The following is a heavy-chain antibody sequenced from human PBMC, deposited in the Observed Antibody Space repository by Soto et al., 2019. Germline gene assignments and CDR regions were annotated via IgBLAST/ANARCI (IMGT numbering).Heavy chain of an antibody. V-gene: IGHV1-69*12. CDR2: IIPIFGTA. Sequence: QVQLVQSGAEVKKPGSSVKVSCKASGGTFSSYAISWVRQAPGQGLEWMGGIIPIFGTADYAQKFQDRVTITEDESTSTGNMELSSLRSEDTAVYYCASHYDSSGYYYRGLDYWGQGTLVTVSS. CDR3: ASHYDSSGYYYRGLDY. J-gene: IGHJ4*02. CDR1: GGTFSSYA. D-gene: IGHD3-22*01.